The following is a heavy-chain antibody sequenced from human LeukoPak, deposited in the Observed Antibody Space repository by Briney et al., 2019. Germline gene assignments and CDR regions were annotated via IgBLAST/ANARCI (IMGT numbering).Heavy chain of an antibody. CDR2: ISSSGGST. J-gene: IGHJ4*02. CDR3: ANQKGSIFGAIRYFDS. V-gene: IGHV3-23*01. Sequence: PGGSLRLSCSASGFTFTDYAMNWVRQAPGKGLEWVSAISSSGGSTYYADSVKGRFTVSRDDSNDTLYLQTNSLRAEDTAVYYCANQKGSIFGAIRYFDSWGQGALVTVSS. D-gene: IGHD3-3*01. CDR1: GFTFTDYA.